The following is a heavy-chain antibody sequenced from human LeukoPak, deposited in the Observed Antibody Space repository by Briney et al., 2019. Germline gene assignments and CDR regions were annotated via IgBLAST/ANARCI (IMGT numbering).Heavy chain of an antibody. D-gene: IGHD3-3*01. V-gene: IGHV3-66*01. CDR1: GFTFSSNY. CDR2: IYSGGST. CDR3: ARWGCYFTAIGAFDI. J-gene: IGHJ3*02. Sequence: PGGSLRLSCAASGFTFSSNYMNWVRQAPGKGLEWVSVIYSGGSTYYADSVKGRFTISRDNSKNRLYLQMNSLRAEDTAVYYCARWGCYFTAIGAFDIWGQGTMVTVSS.